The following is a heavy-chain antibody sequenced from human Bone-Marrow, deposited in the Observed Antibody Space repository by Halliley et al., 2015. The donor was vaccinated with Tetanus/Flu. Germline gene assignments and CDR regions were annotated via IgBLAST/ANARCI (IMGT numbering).Heavy chain of an antibody. V-gene: IGHV3-23*01. J-gene: IGHJ4*02. CDR2: IYDVGSGT. CDR3: AKGFGSGTFNELDY. CDR1: GFTFSSYA. Sequence: SLRLSCAASGFTFSSYAMSWVRQAPGKGLEWVSGIYDVGSGTFYADSVRGRFTVSRDNSKNMVYLQMNSLGAEDTAVYCCAKGFGSGTFNELDYWGQGTLVTVSS. D-gene: IGHD3-10*01.